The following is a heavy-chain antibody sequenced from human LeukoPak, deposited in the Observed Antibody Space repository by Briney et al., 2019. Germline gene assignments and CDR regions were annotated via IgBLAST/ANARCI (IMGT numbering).Heavy chain of an antibody. Sequence: GGSLRLSCAASGFTFSSYEMNWVRQAPGKGLEWVSYIDSSGSTIHYADSVKGRFTISRDNAKNSLYLQMNSLRAEDTAVYYCARTKEMATISYFYPWGQGTLVTVSS. V-gene: IGHV3-48*03. CDR3: ARTKEMATISYFYP. CDR1: GFTFSSYE. CDR2: IDSSGSTI. D-gene: IGHD5-24*01. J-gene: IGHJ4*01.